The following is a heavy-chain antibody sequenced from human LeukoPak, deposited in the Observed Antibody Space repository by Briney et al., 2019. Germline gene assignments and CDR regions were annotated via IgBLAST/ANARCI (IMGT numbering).Heavy chain of an antibody. V-gene: IGHV4-39*01. J-gene: IGHJ4*02. CDR1: GGSISSGGHY. Sequence: PSETLSLTCTVSGGSISSGGHYWGWIRQPPGKGLEWIGTSHHSAGTSYNPSLKGRVTISLDTSKNQFSLKLGSVTASDTAVYFCARSLAAAGINWGQGTLVTVSS. CDR2: SHHSAGT. CDR3: ARSLAAAGIN. D-gene: IGHD6-13*01.